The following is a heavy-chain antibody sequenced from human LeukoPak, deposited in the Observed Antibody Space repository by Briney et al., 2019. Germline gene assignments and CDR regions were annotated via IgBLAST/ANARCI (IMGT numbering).Heavy chain of an antibody. CDR3: ARGRRYSYGYVRYYYYYYMDV. D-gene: IGHD5-18*01. Sequence: SETLSLTCTVSGGSISSSSYYWGWLRQPPGKGLEWIGSIYYSGSTYYNPSLKSRVTISVDTSKNQFSLKLSSVTAADTAVYYCARGRRYSYGYVRYYYYYYMDVWGKGTTVTVSS. J-gene: IGHJ6*03. V-gene: IGHV4-39*07. CDR2: IYYSGST. CDR1: GGSISSSSYY.